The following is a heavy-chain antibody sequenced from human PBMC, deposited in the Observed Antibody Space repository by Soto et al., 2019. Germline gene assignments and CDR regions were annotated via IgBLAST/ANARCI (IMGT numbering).Heavy chain of an antibody. J-gene: IGHJ4*02. V-gene: IGHV4-31*03. CDR3: ARGDILTGLHGNYFDY. CDR1: GGSISSGGYY. Sequence: TLSLTCTVSGGSISSGGYYWSWIRQHPGKGLEWIGYIYYSGSTYYNPSLKSRVTISVDTSKNQFSLKLSSVTAADTAVYYCARGDILTGLHGNYFDYWGQGTLVTVSS. D-gene: IGHD3-9*01. CDR2: IYYSGST.